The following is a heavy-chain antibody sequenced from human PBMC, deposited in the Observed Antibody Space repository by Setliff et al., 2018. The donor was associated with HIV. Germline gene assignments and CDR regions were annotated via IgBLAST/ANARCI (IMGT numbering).Heavy chain of an antibody. D-gene: IGHD1-26*01. CDR1: GFTFTTYW. Sequence: AGGSLRLSCAASGFTFTTYWMGWVRQSPGKGLEWVALTWYDGRTTYYADSVKGRFTISRDISKNTVYLQMNSLRPEDTAVYFCVRGDVAFLGVLSPLAVWGQGTMVTVSS. CDR3: VRGDVAFLGVLSPLAV. V-gene: IGHV3-33*08. J-gene: IGHJ3*01. CDR2: TWYDGRTT.